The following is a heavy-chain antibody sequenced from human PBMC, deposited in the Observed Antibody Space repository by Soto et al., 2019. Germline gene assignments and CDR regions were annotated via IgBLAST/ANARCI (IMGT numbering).Heavy chain of an antibody. CDR3: ASLVGGTGWYYFYGMDV. D-gene: IGHD1-26*01. J-gene: IGHJ6*02. Sequence: QVQLVESGRAVVQPGRSLRLSCAASGFTFNTYAMYWVRQAPGEGLEWVAVISSDERNKHYADSVEGRFIISRDNSKNTLYLQMNSLRVEDTAVYYCASLVGGTGWYYFYGMDVWGRGTTVTVS. CDR1: GFTFNTYA. CDR2: ISSDERNK. V-gene: IGHV3-30*04.